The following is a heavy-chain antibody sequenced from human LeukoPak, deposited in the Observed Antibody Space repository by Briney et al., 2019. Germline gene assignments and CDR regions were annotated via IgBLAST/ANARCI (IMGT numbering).Heavy chain of an antibody. CDR3: ARGVGIYDSSGYFDY. Sequence: GGSLRLSCAASGFTFSECAMHWVRQAPGKGLEWVATISYDGTNKYYADSVKGRFTISRDNSKNTLYLQMNSLRVEDTAVYYCARGVGIYDSSGYFDYWGQGALVTVSS. V-gene: IGHV3-30-3*01. CDR2: ISYDGTNK. CDR1: GFTFSECA. J-gene: IGHJ4*02. D-gene: IGHD3-22*01.